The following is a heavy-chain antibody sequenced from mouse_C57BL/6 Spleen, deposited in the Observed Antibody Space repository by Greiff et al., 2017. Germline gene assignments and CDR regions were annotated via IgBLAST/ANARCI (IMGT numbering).Heavy chain of an antibody. CDR2: IYPGDGDT. CDR3: ARGGTTVVATGYFDV. Sequence: VHLVESGPELVKPGASVKISCKASGYAFSSSWMNWVKQRPGKGLEWIGRIYPGDGDTNYNGKFKGKATLTADKSSSTAYMQLSSLTSEDSAVYFCARGGTTVVATGYFDVWGTGTTVTVSS. J-gene: IGHJ1*03. CDR1: GYAFSSSW. V-gene: IGHV1-82*01. D-gene: IGHD1-1*01.